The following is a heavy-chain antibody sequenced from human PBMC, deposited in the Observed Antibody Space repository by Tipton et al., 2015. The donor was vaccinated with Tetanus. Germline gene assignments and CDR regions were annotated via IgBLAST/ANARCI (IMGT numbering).Heavy chain of an antibody. D-gene: IGHD2-8*01. CDR3: ARAHCTDGVCNFDF. CDR2: IYPGDSDT. J-gene: IGHJ4*02. V-gene: IGHV5-51*01. CDR1: GYIFNNYW. Sequence: VQLVQSGGEVKRPGESLKISCKGSGYIFNNYWIGWVRQKPGKGQEWMGIIYPGDSDTRYSPSYQGQVTVSVDKSINTAYLQWSGLKASDASMFYCARAHCTDGVCNFDFWGQGALVTVAS.